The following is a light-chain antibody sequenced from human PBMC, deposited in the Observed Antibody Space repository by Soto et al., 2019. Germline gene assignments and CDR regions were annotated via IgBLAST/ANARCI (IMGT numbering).Light chain of an antibody. CDR1: QSVSSN. Sequence: EIVMTQSPATLSVSPGERATLSCRASQSVSSNLAWYQQKPGQAPRLLIYGAFNRATGIQARFSGSGSGTDFTLTIRSLEPEDFATYYCKQANSFPITVGQGTRLENK. CDR3: KQANSFPIT. V-gene: IGKV3D-15*01. J-gene: IGKJ5*01. CDR2: GAF.